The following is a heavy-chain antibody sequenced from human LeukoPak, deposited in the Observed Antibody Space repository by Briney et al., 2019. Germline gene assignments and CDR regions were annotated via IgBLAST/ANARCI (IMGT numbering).Heavy chain of an antibody. CDR2: VHYNGSP. CDR3: ARTTFWSGRSPDYHHCYMDV. V-gene: IGHV4-59*01. Sequence: SETLSLTCTVSGGSISGYYWSWIRQAPGKGLEWIGYVHYNGSPNYNASLKSRVTISVDASKNQSSLKVSFVSAADTAVYYCARTTFWSGRSPDYHHCYMDVWGKGTTVTVSS. CDR1: GGSISGYY. J-gene: IGHJ6*03. D-gene: IGHD3-3*01.